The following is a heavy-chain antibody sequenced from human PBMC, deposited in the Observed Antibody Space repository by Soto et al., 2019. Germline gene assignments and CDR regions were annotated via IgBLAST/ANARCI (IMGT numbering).Heavy chain of an antibody. CDR1: GYTFSSYY. CDR2: INPGDGYT. CDR3: ARGVTVSRSRAFDI. V-gene: IGHV1-3*01. D-gene: IGHD4-17*01. Sequence: ASVKVSCKASGYTFSSYYMNWVRQAPGQRLEWMGIINPGDGYTTYSQRFLGRVTITSDTSASTAYMELSSLRSEDTAVYYCARGVTVSRSRAFDIWGQGTMVTVSS. J-gene: IGHJ3*02.